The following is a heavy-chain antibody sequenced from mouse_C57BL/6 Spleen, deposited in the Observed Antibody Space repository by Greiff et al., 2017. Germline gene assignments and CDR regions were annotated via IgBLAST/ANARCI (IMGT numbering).Heavy chain of an antibody. CDR2: IRLKSDNYAT. D-gene: IGHD1-1*01. V-gene: IGHV6-3*01. J-gene: IGHJ2*01. Sequence: EVKVVESGGGLVQPGGSMKLSCVASGFTFSNYWMNWVRQSPEKGLEWVAQIRLKSDNYATHYAESVKGRFTISRYDSKSSVYLQMNNLRAEDTGIYYCTEGGSSSPFDDWGQGTTLTVSS. CDR1: GFTFSNYW. CDR3: TEGGSSSPFDD.